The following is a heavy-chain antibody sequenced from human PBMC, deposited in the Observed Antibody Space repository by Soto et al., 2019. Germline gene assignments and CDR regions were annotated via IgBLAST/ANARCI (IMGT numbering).Heavy chain of an antibody. Sequence: HSETLSLTCTVSGGSISSSSYYWGWIRQPPGKGLEWIGSIYYSGSTYYNPSLKSRVTISVDTSKNQFSLKLSSVTAADTAVYYCARQVEMATIRANWFDPWGQGTLVTVSS. J-gene: IGHJ5*02. CDR3: ARQVEMATIRANWFDP. V-gene: IGHV4-39*01. D-gene: IGHD5-12*01. CDR2: IYYSGST. CDR1: GGSISSSSYY.